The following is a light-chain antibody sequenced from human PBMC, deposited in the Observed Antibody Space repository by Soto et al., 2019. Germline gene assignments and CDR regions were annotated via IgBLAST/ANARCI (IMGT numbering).Light chain of an antibody. Sequence: QSALTQPASLSGSPGQSIPISCTGSGSDVGRYNSVSWFQQHPVKAPKLILYEVNNRPSGISNRFSGSKSGNTASLTISGLQAEDEADYYCCSYTTGNTVVFGGGTKLTVL. CDR3: CSYTTGNTVV. CDR1: GSDVGRYNS. J-gene: IGLJ2*01. V-gene: IGLV2-14*01. CDR2: EVN.